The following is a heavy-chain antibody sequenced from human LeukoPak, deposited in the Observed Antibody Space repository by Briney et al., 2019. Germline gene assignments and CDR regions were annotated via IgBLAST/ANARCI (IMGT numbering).Heavy chain of an antibody. CDR2: ISAYNGNT. Sequence: ASVKVSCKASGYTFTSYGISWVRQAPGQGLEWMGWISAYNGNTNYAQKLQGRVTMTTDTSTSTAYMELRSLRSDDTAVYYCARDRGVRGANNWFGPWGQGTLVTVSS. CDR1: GYTFTSYG. D-gene: IGHD3-10*01. CDR3: ARDRGVRGANNWFGP. V-gene: IGHV1-18*01. J-gene: IGHJ5*02.